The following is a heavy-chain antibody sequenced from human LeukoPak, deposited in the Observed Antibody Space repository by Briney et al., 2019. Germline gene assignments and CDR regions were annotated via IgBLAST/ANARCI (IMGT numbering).Heavy chain of an antibody. D-gene: IGHD6-19*01. CDR2: FYNGGST. CDR1: GFTVSSNH. Sequence: GGPLRLSCAASGFTVSSNHMSWARQAPGKGLEWVSVFYNGGSTNYADSVKGRFTISSDNSKNTLYLQMNSLRVEDTAVYFCARASQWLAFDDWGQGTLVTVSS. CDR3: ARASQWLAFDD. J-gene: IGHJ4*02. V-gene: IGHV3-66*01.